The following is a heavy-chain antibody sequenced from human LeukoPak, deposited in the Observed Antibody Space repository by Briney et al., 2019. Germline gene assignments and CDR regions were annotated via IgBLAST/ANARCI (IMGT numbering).Heavy chain of an antibody. CDR3: ARDQRGSYLY. J-gene: IGHJ4*02. Sequence: ASVKVSCKASGYTFTGYYMHWVRQAPGQGLEWMGWISAYNGNTNYAQKLQGRVTMTTDTSTSTAYMELRSLRSDDTAVYYCARDQRGSYLYWGQGTLVTVSS. D-gene: IGHD1-26*01. V-gene: IGHV1-18*04. CDR1: GYTFTGYY. CDR2: ISAYNGNT.